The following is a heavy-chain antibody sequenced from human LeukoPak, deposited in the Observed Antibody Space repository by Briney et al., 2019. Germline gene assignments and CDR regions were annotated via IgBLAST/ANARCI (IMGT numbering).Heavy chain of an antibody. CDR3: ARSGYYDSSGYYGPPAPHLY. CDR2: ISGSGGST. V-gene: IGHV3-23*01. D-gene: IGHD3-22*01. Sequence: GGSLRLSCAASGFTFSSYAMSWVRQAPGKGLEWVSAISGSGGSTYYADSVKGRFTISRDNSKNTLYLQMYSLRAEDTAVYYCARSGYYDSSGYYGPPAPHLYWGQGTLVTVSS. J-gene: IGHJ4*02. CDR1: GFTFSSYA.